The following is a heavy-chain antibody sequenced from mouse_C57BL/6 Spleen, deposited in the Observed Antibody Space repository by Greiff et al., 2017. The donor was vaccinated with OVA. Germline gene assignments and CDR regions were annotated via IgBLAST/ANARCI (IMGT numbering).Heavy chain of an antibody. CDR1: GYAFSSSW. CDR3: ARGGGLRGGYYFDY. V-gene: IGHV1-82*01. D-gene: IGHD2-4*01. Sequence: QVQLQQSGPELVKPGASVKISCKASGYAFSSSWMNWVKQRPGKGLEWIGRIYPGDGDTNYNGKFKGKATLTADKSSSTAYMQLSSLTSEDSAVYFCARGGGLRGGYYFDYWGQGTTLTVSS. CDR2: IYPGDGDT. J-gene: IGHJ2*01.